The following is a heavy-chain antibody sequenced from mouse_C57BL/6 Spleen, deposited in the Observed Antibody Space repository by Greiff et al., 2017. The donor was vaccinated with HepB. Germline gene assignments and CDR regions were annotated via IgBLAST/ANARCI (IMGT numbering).Heavy chain of an antibody. D-gene: IGHD2-10*01. Sequence: EVKLMESGGGLVKPGGSLKLSCAASGFTFSDYGMHWVRQAPEKGLEWVAYMSSGSSTIYYADTVKGRFTISRDNAKNALFLQMTSLRSEDTAMYYCASNLLYYWGQGATLTVSS. V-gene: IGHV5-17*01. CDR3: ASNLLYY. CDR1: GFTFSDYG. J-gene: IGHJ2*01. CDR2: MSSGSSTI.